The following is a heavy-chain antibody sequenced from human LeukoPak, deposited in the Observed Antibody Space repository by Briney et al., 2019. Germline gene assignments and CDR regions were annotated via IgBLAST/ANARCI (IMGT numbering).Heavy chain of an antibody. Sequence: GGSLRLSCTASGFTFDDYAMHWVRQAPGKGLEWVSGISWNSGSIGYADSVKGRFTISRDNAKNSLYLQMNSLRAEDTALYYCALLGEMATTDPDYWGQGTLVTVSS. CDR1: GFTFDDYA. D-gene: IGHD5-24*01. V-gene: IGHV3-9*01. CDR3: ALLGEMATTDPDY. CDR2: ISWNSGSI. J-gene: IGHJ4*02.